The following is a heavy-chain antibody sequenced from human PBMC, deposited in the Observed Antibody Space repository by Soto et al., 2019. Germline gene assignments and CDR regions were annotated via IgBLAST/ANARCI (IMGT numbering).Heavy chain of an antibody. CDR2: INHSGST. V-gene: IGHV4-34*01. CDR1: GGSFSDYY. D-gene: IGHD3-22*01. Sequence: PSETLSLTCAVYGGSFSDYYWSWIRQPPGKGLEWIGEINHSGSTSYNPSLKSRVTISVDTSKNQFSLKLRSVTAADTAVYYCARDRAPRGYSSGYDYFLDSWGQGTLITFSS. J-gene: IGHJ4*02. CDR3: ARDRAPRGYSSGYDYFLDS.